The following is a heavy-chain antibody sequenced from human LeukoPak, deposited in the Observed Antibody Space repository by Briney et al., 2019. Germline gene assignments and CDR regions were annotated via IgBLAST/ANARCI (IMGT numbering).Heavy chain of an antibody. CDR1: GYTFTGYY. Sequence: ASVKVSCKASGYTFTGYYMHWVRQAPGQGLEWMGWINPNSGGTNYAQKFQGRVTMTRDTSISTAYMELRSLRSDDTAVYYCARDLGTRIAVAGGGSNWFDPWGQGTLVTVSS. CDR3: ARDLGTRIAVAGGGSNWFDP. J-gene: IGHJ5*02. V-gene: IGHV1-2*02. D-gene: IGHD6-19*01. CDR2: INPNSGGT.